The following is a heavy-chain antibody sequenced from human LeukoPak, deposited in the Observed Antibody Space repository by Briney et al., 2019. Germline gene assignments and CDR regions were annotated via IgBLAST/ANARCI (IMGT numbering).Heavy chain of an antibody. V-gene: IGHV6-1*01. CDR2: TYYRSKWYN. CDR3: ARDADWGYDAFDI. Sequence: SQTLSLTCAISGDSVSVNSDVWNWIRQSPSRSLEWLGRTYYRSKWYNDYAVSVKSRITISPDTSKNQFSLHLNSVTPEDTAVYYCARDADWGYDAFDIWGQGTMVTVSS. J-gene: IGHJ3*02. D-gene: IGHD7-27*01. CDR1: GDSVSVNSDV.